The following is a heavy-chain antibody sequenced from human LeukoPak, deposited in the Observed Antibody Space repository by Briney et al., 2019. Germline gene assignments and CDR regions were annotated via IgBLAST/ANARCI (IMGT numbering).Heavy chain of an antibody. V-gene: IGHV3-7*01. D-gene: IGHD7-27*01. CDR2: ILQDGSEK. J-gene: IGHJ3*01. CDR1: GFTFSGYF. CDR3: ARDPGSDAFDF. Sequence: PGGSLRLSCATSGFTFSGYFVTWVRQAPGKGLEWVANILQDGSEKYYVDSVKGRFTISRDNAKNSLYLQMNSLRAEDTAVYYCARDPGSDAFDFWGQGTMVTVSS.